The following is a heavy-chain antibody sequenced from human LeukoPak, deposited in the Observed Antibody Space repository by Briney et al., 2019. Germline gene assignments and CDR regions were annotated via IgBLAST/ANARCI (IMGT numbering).Heavy chain of an antibody. CDR3: ARGSDDSSGYYYVDAFDI. V-gene: IGHV3-30*03. CDR2: ISYDGSKK. CDR1: GFTFSSYG. Sequence: GGSLRLSCAASGFTFSSYGMHWVRQAPGKGLEWVAVISYDGSKKYYADSVKGRFTISRDDSKNTLYLQMNSLRAEDTAVYYCARGSDDSSGYYYVDAFDIWGQGTMVTVSS. J-gene: IGHJ3*02. D-gene: IGHD3-22*01.